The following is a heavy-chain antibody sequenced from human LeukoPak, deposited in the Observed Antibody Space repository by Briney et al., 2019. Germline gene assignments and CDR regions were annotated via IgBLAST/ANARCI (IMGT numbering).Heavy chain of an antibody. CDR2: INPKTGVT. CDR3: ARGDRNYDFWSGLYYYGMDV. D-gene: IGHD3-3*01. CDR1: GYTFTEYF. V-gene: IGHV1-2*02. Sequence: ASVKVSCKTSGYTFTEYFLHWLRQAPGQGLEWMGWINPKTGVTHYAQKFQGRVTMTTDTSTSTAYMELRSLRSDDTAVYYCARGDRNYDFWSGLYYYGMDVWGQGTTVTVSS. J-gene: IGHJ6*02.